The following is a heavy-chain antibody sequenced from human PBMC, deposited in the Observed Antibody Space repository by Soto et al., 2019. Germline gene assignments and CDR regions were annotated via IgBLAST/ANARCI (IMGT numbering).Heavy chain of an antibody. Sequence: QVQLVESGGGGVQPGRSLRLSCGASGFKFSTYGMHWVRQAPGKGLGWVAVISYDGNNKDYADSVKGRFTISRDNSKNTSYLQMNSLRAEDTAVYYCAKGLVGYVFGVQDYYFGMDVWGQGTTVAVSS. CDR3: AKGLVGYVFGVQDYYFGMDV. V-gene: IGHV3-30*18. J-gene: IGHJ6*02. D-gene: IGHD1-26*01. CDR2: ISYDGNNK. CDR1: GFKFSTYG.